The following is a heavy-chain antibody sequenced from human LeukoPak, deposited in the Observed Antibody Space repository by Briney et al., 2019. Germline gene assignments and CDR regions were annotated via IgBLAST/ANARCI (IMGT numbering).Heavy chain of an antibody. Sequence: PGGSLRLSCAASGFTFSSYAMSWVRQAPGKGREGVSAISGSGGSTYYADSVKGRFTISRDNSKNTLYLQMNSLRAEDTAVYYCAKDPAGSSGWYPSWGQGTLVTVSS. D-gene: IGHD6-19*01. CDR3: AKDPAGSSGWYPS. V-gene: IGHV3-23*01. J-gene: IGHJ5*02. CDR1: GFTFSSYA. CDR2: ISGSGGST.